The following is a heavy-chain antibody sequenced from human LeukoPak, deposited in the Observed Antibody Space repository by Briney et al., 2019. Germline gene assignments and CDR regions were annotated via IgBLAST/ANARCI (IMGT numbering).Heavy chain of an antibody. CDR3: ARGLNWNPSY. Sequence: SETLSLLCAVYGGPFRGYYRSWLRQAPGKGLEWIGEINHSGSTNYNPSLKSRVTISVDTSKNQFSLKLSSVTAANTAVYYCARGLNWNPSYWGQGTLVTVSS. J-gene: IGHJ4*02. V-gene: IGHV4-34*01. CDR1: GGPFRGYY. CDR2: INHSGST. D-gene: IGHD1-20*01.